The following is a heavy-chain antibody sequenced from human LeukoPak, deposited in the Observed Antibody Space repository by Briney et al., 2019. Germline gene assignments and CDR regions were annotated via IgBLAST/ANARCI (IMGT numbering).Heavy chain of an antibody. Sequence: SVKVSCKTSGGTFSTYSISWVRQAPGQGLEWMGGIIPIFGTGNYAQKFQGRVTITADESTSTAYMELSSLRSEDTAVYYGARGLGDSSGYFYSENWGQGTLVTVPS. V-gene: IGHV1-69*13. D-gene: IGHD3-22*01. J-gene: IGHJ4*02. CDR1: GGTFSTYS. CDR3: ARGLGDSSGYFYSEN. CDR2: IIPIFGTG.